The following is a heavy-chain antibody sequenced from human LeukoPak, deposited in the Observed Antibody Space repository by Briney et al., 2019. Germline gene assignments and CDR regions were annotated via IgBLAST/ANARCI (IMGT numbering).Heavy chain of an antibody. V-gene: IGHV3-23*01. CDR3: AGNGLAVAGTFDY. CDR2: ISGSGGST. D-gene: IGHD6-19*01. J-gene: IGHJ4*02. CDR1: GFTFSSYA. Sequence: GGSLRLSCAASGFTFSSYAMSWVRQAPGKRLEWVSAISGSGGSTYYADSVKGRFTISRDNSKNTLYLQMNSLRAEDTAVYYCAGNGLAVAGTFDYWGQGTLVTVSS.